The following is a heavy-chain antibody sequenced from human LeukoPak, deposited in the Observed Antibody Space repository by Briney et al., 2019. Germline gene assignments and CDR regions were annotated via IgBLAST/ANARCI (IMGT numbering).Heavy chain of an antibody. Sequence: GGSLRLSCAASGFTFSSYSMNWVRQAPGKGLEWVSSISSSSSYIYYADSVKGRFTISRDNAKNSLYLQMNSLRAEDTAVYYCARGRTMVRGVVSWGQGTLVTVSS. J-gene: IGHJ4*02. CDR3: ARGRTMVRGVVS. V-gene: IGHV3-21*01. D-gene: IGHD3-10*01. CDR1: GFTFSSYS. CDR2: ISSSSSYI.